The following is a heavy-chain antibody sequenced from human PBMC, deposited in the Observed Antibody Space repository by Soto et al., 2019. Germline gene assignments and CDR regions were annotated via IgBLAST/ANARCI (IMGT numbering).Heavy chain of an antibody. V-gene: IGHV1-24*01. CDR2: FDPEDGET. Sequence: ASVKVSCKVSGYSLTEESMHWVRQDTGKGLEWMGGFDPEDGETIYAQKFQGRVTMTEDTSTDTAYMELSSLRSEDTAVYYCATDPLKYYYGSGFSGAFDIWGQGTMVTVSS. J-gene: IGHJ3*02. CDR1: GYSLTEES. D-gene: IGHD3-10*01. CDR3: ATDPLKYYYGSGFSGAFDI.